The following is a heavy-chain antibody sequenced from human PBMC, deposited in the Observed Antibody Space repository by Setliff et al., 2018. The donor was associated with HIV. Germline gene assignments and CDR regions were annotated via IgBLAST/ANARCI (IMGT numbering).Heavy chain of an antibody. Sequence: SETLSLTCAVSGDSVSGPNYNWGWIRQPPGKGLEWIGTISFRGSTSYNPSLKSRVTISLDTSKSQFSLNLNSVTAADAAVYYCTGPAMAAAGPLEYYYYYGMDVWGQGPRSPSP. CDR2: ISFRGST. J-gene: IGHJ6*02. V-gene: IGHV4-39*01. CDR3: TGPAMAAAGPLEYYYYYGMDV. CDR1: GDSVSGPNYN. D-gene: IGHD6-13*01.